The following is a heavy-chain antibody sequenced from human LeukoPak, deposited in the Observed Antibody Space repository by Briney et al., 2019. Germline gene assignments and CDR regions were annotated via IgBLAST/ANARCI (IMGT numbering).Heavy chain of an antibody. CDR1: GFTFSSYW. D-gene: IGHD2-15*01. CDR2: INSDGSFT. V-gene: IGHV3-74*01. CDR3: AREFGSSRYFDY. J-gene: IGHJ4*02. Sequence: PGGSLRLSCEASGFTFSSYWMHWVRQAPGKGLVWVSRINSDGSFTNYADSVKGRFTISRDNAKNTLYLQMSSLRAEDTAVYYCAREFGSSRYFDYWGQGIPVTVSS.